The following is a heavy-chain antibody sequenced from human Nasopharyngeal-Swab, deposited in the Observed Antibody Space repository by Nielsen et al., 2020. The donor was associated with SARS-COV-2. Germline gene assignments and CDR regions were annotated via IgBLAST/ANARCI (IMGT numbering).Heavy chain of an antibody. D-gene: IGHD6-19*01. CDR1: GGSISSYY. CDR3: ARGGSGFLHYVFDY. V-gene: IGHV4-59*01. Sequence: GSLRLSCTVSGGSISSYYWSWIRHPPGKGLEWIGYIYYSGSTNYNPSLKSRVTISVDTSKNQFSLKLSSVTAADTAVYYCARGGSGFLHYVFDYWGQGTLVTVSS. CDR2: IYYSGST. J-gene: IGHJ4*02.